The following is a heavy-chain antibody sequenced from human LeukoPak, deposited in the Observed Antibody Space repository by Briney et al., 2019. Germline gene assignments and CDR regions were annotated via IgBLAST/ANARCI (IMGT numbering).Heavy chain of an antibody. CDR1: GGPFSDYY. CDR2: INDSGST. V-gene: IGHV4-34*01. CDR3: ARVQDYDSSGYYLGY. Sequence: SETLSLTCAVYGGPFSDYYWTWIRQPPGKGLEWIGEINDSGSTNYNPSLKSPVTISVDTSKNQFSLKVNSVTAADTAVYYCARVQDYDSSGYYLGYWGRGTLVTVSS. D-gene: IGHD3-22*01. J-gene: IGHJ4*02.